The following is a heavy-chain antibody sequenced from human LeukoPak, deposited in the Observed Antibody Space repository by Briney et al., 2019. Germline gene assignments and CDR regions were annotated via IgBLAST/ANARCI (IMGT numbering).Heavy chain of an antibody. J-gene: IGHJ4*02. CDR3: ARGESTRYYFDY. CDR1: GFTFTYAW. CDR2: INHSGST. Sequence: GSLRLSCAASGFTFTYAWMSWVRQAPGKGLEWIGEINHSGSTNYNPSLKSRVTISVDTSKNQFSLKLSSVTAADTAVYYCARGESTRYYFDYWGQGTLVTVSS. D-gene: IGHD5/OR15-5a*01. V-gene: IGHV4-34*01.